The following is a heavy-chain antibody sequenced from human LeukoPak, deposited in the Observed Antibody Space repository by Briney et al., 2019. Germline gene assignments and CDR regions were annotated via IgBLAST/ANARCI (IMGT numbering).Heavy chain of an antibody. CDR2: INPNSGGT. V-gene: IGHV1-2*02. Sequence: ASVKVSCKASGYTFTRYYMHWVRQAPGQRLEWMGWINPNSGGTNYAQKFQGRVTMTRDMSISTAYMELSRLRSDDTAVYYCARSPDILTGENFDYWGQGTLVTVSS. J-gene: IGHJ4*02. D-gene: IGHD3-9*01. CDR1: GYTFTRYY. CDR3: ARSPDILTGENFDY.